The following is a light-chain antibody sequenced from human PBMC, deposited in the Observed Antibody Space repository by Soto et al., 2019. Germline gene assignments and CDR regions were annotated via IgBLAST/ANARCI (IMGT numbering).Light chain of an antibody. CDR3: QKYNNWPPFT. Sequence: DIQLTQSPSFLSASVGDRVTITCRASQGISSYLAWYQQKPGKAPKLLIYAASTLQSGVPSRFSGSGSGTEFTLTISSLQPEDFAVYYCQKYNNWPPFTFGGGTKVDIK. CDR2: AAS. V-gene: IGKV1-9*01. CDR1: QGISSY. J-gene: IGKJ4*01.